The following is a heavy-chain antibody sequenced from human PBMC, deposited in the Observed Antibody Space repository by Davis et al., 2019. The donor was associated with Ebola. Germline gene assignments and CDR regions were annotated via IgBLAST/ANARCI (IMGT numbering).Heavy chain of an antibody. J-gene: IGHJ4*02. CDR2: ISSSGSTI. D-gene: IGHD3-16*01. V-gene: IGHV3-11*04. CDR1: GFTFSDYY. Sequence: GESLKISCAASGFTFSDYYMSWIRQAPGKGLEWVSYISSSGSTIYYADSVKGRFTISRDNAKNSLYLQMNSLRAEDTAVYYCARGGMLSTPHYWGQGTLVTVSS. CDR3: ARGGMLSTPHY.